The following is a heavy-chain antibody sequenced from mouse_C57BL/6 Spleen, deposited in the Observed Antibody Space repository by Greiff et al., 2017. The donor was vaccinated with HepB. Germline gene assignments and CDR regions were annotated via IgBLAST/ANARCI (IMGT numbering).Heavy chain of an antibody. CDR2: ISGGGGNT. D-gene: IGHD1-1*01. V-gene: IGHV5-9*01. CDR1: GFTFSSYT. Sequence: EVKVEESGGGLVKPGGSLKLSCAASGFTFSSYTMSWVRQTPEKRLEWVATISGGGGNTYYPDSVKGRFTISRDNAKNTLYLQMSSLRSEDTALYYCARDGSSLDYWGQGTTLTVSS. J-gene: IGHJ2*01. CDR3: ARDGSSLDY.